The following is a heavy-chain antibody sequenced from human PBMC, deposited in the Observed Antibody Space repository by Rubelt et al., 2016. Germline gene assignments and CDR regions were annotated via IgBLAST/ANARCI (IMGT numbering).Heavy chain of an antibody. J-gene: IGHJ4*02. D-gene: IGHD2-8*02. V-gene: IGHV4-59*01. CDR2: IYFPGTT. CDR1: GGSISSYY. Sequence: QVQLQESGPGLVKPSETLYLSCTVSGGSISSYYWSWVRPPPGKGLEWIGYIYFPGTTNYNPSLKSRVAMSVDTSENQFTLKRSAVTAADTAVYYCARSTAHSDFDYWGQGTLVTVSS. CDR3: ARSTAHSDFDY.